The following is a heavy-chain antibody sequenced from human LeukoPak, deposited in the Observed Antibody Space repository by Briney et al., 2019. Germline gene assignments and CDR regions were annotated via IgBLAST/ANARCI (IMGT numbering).Heavy chain of an antibody. CDR3: ARHSPPEFNKPPDAFDI. J-gene: IGHJ3*02. V-gene: IGHV4-59*08. Sequence: SETLSLTCTVSGGSISSYYWSRIRQPPGKGLEWIGYIYYSGSTNYNPSLKSRVTISVDTSKNQFSLKLSSVTAADTAVYYCARHSPPEFNKPPDAFDIWGQGTMVTVSS. CDR2: IYYSGST. CDR1: GGSISSYY. D-gene: IGHD1-14*01.